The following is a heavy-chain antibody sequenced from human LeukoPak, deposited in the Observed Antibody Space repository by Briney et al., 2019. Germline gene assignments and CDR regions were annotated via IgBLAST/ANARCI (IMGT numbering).Heavy chain of an antibody. V-gene: IGHV3-23*01. CDR1: GFTFSNYA. CDR2: ISDSGRNT. D-gene: IGHD3-3*01. Sequence: GGSLRLSCAASGFTFSNYAMSWVRQAPGKGLEWVSSISDSGRNTYYADSVKGRSTISRDNSKNTLFLQMNSLRPDDTAVYYCASSHYDFWSGYSAWGQGTLVTVSS. CDR3: ASSHYDFWSGYSA. J-gene: IGHJ5*02.